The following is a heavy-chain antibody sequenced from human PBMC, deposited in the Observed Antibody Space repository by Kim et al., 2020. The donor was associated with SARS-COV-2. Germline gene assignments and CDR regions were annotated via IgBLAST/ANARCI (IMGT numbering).Heavy chain of an antibody. Sequence: GGSLRLSCGASGFKFGDYAMHWVRQAPGKGLEWVSSISWNGADINYADSVKGRFTISRDDANNALYLQMNSLTNEDTAFYYCAKDTGWGDSRGYLFGGHYLEYWGQGTLVSVSS. CDR1: GFKFGDYA. D-gene: IGHD3-22*01. V-gene: IGHV3-9*01. CDR2: ISWNGADI. J-gene: IGHJ4*02. CDR3: AKDTGWGDSRGYLFGGHYLEY.